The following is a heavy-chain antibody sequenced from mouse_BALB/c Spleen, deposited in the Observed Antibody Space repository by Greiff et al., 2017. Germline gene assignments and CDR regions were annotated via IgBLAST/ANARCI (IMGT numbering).Heavy chain of an antibody. CDR1: GFTFSDYG. CDR3: ARDAGNGAWFAY. CDR2: ISNLAYSI. J-gene: IGHJ3*01. Sequence: EVQVVESGGGLVQPGGSRKLSCAASGFTFSDYGMAWVRQAPGKGPEWVAFISNLAYSIYYADTVTGRFTISRENAKNTLYLEMSSLRSEDTAMYYCARDAGNGAWFAYWGQGTLVTVSA. D-gene: IGHD2-1*01. V-gene: IGHV5-15*02.